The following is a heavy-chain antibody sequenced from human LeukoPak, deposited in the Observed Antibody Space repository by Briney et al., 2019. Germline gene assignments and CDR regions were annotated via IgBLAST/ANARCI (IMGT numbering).Heavy chain of an antibody. J-gene: IGHJ4*02. CDR2: IYYSGST. CDR1: GGSISSYY. Sequence: SETLSLTCTVSGGSISSYYWSWIRQPPGKGLEWIGYIYYSGSTNYNLSLKSRVTISLDTSKNQFSLTLSSVTAADTAVYYCAGGYYSGWSDYWGQGTLVTVSS. CDR3: AGGYYSGWSDY. V-gene: IGHV4-59*08. D-gene: IGHD6-19*01.